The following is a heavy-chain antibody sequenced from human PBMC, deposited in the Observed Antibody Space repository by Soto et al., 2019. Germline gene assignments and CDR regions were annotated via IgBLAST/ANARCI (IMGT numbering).Heavy chain of an antibody. J-gene: IGHJ3*02. Sequence: PGGSLRLSCRASGFTFINYAMNWVRQAPGQGLEWVSSISGSGSNTYYADSVKGRFTISRDNSKNTLYLHMNSLRAEDTATYYCASLYDILTGYSIEGLDMWGQGTRVTVSS. CDR3: ASLYDILTGYSIEGLDM. V-gene: IGHV3-23*01. CDR1: GFTFINYA. CDR2: ISGSGSNT. D-gene: IGHD3-9*01.